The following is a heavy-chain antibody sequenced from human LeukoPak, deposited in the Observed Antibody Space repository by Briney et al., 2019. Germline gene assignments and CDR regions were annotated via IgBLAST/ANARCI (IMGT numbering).Heavy chain of an antibody. CDR1: GFTFSSSW. CDR2: ISADGSDI. V-gene: IGHV3-74*03. CDR3: ARDPTQWLRYGYFDY. Sequence: GGSLRLSCAASGFTFSSSWMHWVRQTPGKGLMWVSRISADGSDIKYVDSVKGRFTISRDNAKNSLYLQMNSLRAEDTAVYYCARDPTQWLRYGYFDYWGQGTLVTVSS. D-gene: IGHD5-12*01. J-gene: IGHJ4*02.